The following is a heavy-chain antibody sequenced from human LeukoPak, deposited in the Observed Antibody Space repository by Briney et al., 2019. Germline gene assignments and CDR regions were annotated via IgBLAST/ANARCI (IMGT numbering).Heavy chain of an antibody. J-gene: IGHJ4*02. V-gene: IGHV4-34*01. CDR3: ARGADSGYDPLDY. Sequence: PSETLSLTCAVYGGSFSGYYWSWIRHPPRKGLEWIGEINHSGSTNYNPSLKSRVSISVDTSKNQFSLKLSSVTAADTAVYYCARGADSGYDPLDYWGQGTLVTVSS. CDR2: INHSGST. CDR1: GGSFSGYY. D-gene: IGHD5-12*01.